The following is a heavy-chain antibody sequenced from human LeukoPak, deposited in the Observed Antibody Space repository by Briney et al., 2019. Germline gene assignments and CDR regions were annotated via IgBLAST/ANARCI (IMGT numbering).Heavy chain of an antibody. CDR3: ARDYGGTLEY. V-gene: IGHV3-33*01. CDR2: IWYDGSNK. Sequence: PGRSLRLSCAASGFIFSSYGMHWVRQAPGKGLEWVAVIWYDGSNKYYADSVKGRFTISRDDSKNTLYLQVNSLRAEDTAVYYCARDYGGTLEYWGQGTLVTVSS. D-gene: IGHD4-23*01. CDR1: GFIFSSYG. J-gene: IGHJ4*02.